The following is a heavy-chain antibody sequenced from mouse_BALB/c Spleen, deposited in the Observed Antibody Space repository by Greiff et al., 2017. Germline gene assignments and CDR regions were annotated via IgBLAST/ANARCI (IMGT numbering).Heavy chain of an antibody. D-gene: IGHD2-4*01. Sequence: DVMLVESGGGLVKPGGSLKLSCAASGFTFSGYAMSWVRQTPEKRLEWVASISSGGSTYYPDSVKGRFTISRDNARNILYLQMSSLRSEDTAMYYCAREGIYYDYDGVAYWGQGTLVTVSA. V-gene: IGHV5-6-5*01. J-gene: IGHJ3*01. CDR1: GFTFSGYA. CDR2: ISSGGST. CDR3: AREGIYYDYDGVAY.